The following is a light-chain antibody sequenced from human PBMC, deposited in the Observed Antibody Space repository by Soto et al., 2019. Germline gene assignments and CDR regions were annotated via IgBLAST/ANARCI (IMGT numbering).Light chain of an antibody. CDR3: QQFSSYPLT. CDR1: QTVRNRY. V-gene: IGKV3-20*01. CDR2: DAS. Sequence: VLTQSPATLSLSPGARSPLSCRASQTVRNRYVAWYQKKPGQAPRLLIYDASGRATGIPDRGGGGGDGTDGTRNISRLEPEDGAVYSCQQFSSYPLTFGGGTKVEIK. J-gene: IGKJ4*01.